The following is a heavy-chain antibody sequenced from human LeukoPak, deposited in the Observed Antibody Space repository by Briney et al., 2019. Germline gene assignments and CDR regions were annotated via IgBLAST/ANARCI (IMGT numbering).Heavy chain of an antibody. Sequence: SETLSLTYAVYGGSFSGYYWSWIRQPPGKGLEWIGYIYYSGSTNYNPSLKSRVTISVDTSKNQFSLKLSSVTAADTAVYYCARWHYYDSSGYYVYAFDIWGQGTMVTVSS. J-gene: IGHJ3*02. CDR2: IYYSGST. D-gene: IGHD3-22*01. CDR1: GGSFSGYY. V-gene: IGHV4-59*01. CDR3: ARWHYYDSSGYYVYAFDI.